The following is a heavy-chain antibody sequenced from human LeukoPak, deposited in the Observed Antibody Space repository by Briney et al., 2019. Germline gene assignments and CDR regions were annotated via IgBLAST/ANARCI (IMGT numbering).Heavy chain of an antibody. D-gene: IGHD1-7*01. V-gene: IGHV3-30*02. J-gene: IGHJ4*02. CDR2: IRYDGSNK. CDR3: AKDFNYVDYFDY. Sequence: GGSLRLSCAASGFTFSSYGMHWVRQAPGKGLEWVAFIRYDGSNKYYADSVKGRFTISRDNSKNTLYLQMNSLRAEDTAVYYCAKDFNYVDYFDYWGQGTLVTVSS. CDR1: GFTFSSYG.